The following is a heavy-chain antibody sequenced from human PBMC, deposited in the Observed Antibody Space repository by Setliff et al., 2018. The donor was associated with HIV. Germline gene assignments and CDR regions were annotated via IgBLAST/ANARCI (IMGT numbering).Heavy chain of an antibody. CDR2: INHSGST. V-gene: IGHV4-34*01. D-gene: IGHD2-8*01. J-gene: IGHJ6*02. CDR3: ARGDVYCTNGVCYNQHYYPMDV. Sequence: SETLSLTCAVYGGSFSRYYWNWIRQSPGKGLEWIGEINHSGSTNYNPSLKSRVTISVDTSKNQFSLKLSSVTAADTAVYYCARGDVYCTNGVCYNQHYYPMDVWGQGTTVTVSS. CDR1: GGSFSRYY.